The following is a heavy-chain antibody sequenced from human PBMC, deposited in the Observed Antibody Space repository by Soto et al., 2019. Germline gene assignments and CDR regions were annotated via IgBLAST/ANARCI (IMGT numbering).Heavy chain of an antibody. CDR3: TYGYSSGCRPTQFDH. V-gene: IGHV3-49*04. Sequence: GGSLRLSCTASVFTFGEYAISCVRQAPGKGLEGVAFFRSKAYGGTTEYAASVKGRFTISRDDSNSIAYLQMNSLKTEDTAVYYCTYGYSSGCRPTQFDHWGQGT. CDR2: FRSKAYGGTT. D-gene: IGHD6-19*01. CDR1: VFTFGEYA. J-gene: IGHJ4*02.